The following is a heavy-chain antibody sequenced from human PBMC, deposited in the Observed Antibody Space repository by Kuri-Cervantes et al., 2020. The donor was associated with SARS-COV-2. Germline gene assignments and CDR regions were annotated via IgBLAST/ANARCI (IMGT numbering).Heavy chain of an antibody. CDR2: IYYSGST. CDR3: ARYYYDSSGYSKYYFDY. Sequence: SETLSLTCTVSGGSISRHYWSWLRQPPGKGLEWIGDIYYSGSTNYNPSLRSRVTKSVDTSKNQFSLKLSSVTAADTAVYYCARYYYDSSGYSKYYFDYWGQGTLVTVSS. CDR1: GGSISRHY. D-gene: IGHD3-22*01. J-gene: IGHJ4*02. V-gene: IGHV4-59*11.